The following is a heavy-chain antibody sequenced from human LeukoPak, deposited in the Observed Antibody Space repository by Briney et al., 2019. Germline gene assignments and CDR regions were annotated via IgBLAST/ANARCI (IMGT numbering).Heavy chain of an antibody. J-gene: IGHJ4*02. V-gene: IGHV3-15*01. CDR1: GFTFTNAW. D-gene: IGHD6-6*01. Sequence: GGSLRLSCAASGFTFTNAWMSWVRQAPGKGLEWVGRIKSKIDGGTTDYAAPVKGRFTISRDDSKNTLYLQMNSLRAEDTAVYYCAKPTAAARGYWGQGTLVTVSS. CDR3: AKPTAAARGY. CDR2: IKSKIDGGTT.